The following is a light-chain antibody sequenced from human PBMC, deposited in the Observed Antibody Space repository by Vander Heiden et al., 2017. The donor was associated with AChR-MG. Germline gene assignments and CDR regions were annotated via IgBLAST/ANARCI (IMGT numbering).Light chain of an antibody. CDR3: TSYTTRSVL. V-gene: IGLV2-14*03. CDR1: SSAIGDFDS. Sequence: QSALTQPASVSGSPGQSITISCTGTSSAIGDFDSVSWYQQHPGTAPKIVIYDVRNRPSGISNRFSGSKSGNTASLTISGLQAEDEADYYCTSYTTRSVLFGGGTKLTVL. CDR2: DVR. J-gene: IGLJ2*01.